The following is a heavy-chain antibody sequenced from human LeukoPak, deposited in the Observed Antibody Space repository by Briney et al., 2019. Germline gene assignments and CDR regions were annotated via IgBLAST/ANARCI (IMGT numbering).Heavy chain of an antibody. CDR2: ISAYNCNT. CDR3: ASAGMSV. D-gene: IGHD3-10*01. Sequence: LEWMGWISAYNCNTNYAQNLQGRVTMTTDKTTSTAYMELRSLRSDDTAVYYCASAGMSVWGQGTLVTVSS. J-gene: IGHJ4*02. V-gene: IGHV1-18*01.